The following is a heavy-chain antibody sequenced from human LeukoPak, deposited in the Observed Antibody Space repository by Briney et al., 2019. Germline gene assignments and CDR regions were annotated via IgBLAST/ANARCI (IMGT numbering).Heavy chain of an antibody. CDR1: GFAFSSYW. CDR2: IDNGGSST. CDR3: ARICGGSCYSEG. V-gene: IGHV3-74*03. D-gene: IGHD2-15*01. J-gene: IGHJ4*02. Sequence: EGALRLSCEASGFAFSSYWKHLVRQAPGKGLVWVSRIDNGGSSTTYADSVKGRFTTSRDNDKNTLYLQMNSLRAEDTAVYYCARICGGSCYSEGWGQGTLVTVSS.